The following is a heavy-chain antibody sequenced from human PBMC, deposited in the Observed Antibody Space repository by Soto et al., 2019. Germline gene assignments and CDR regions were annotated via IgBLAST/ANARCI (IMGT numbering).Heavy chain of an antibody. CDR3: ARGRGGIAAAGTGYFDY. CDR2: INHSGST. J-gene: IGHJ4*02. D-gene: IGHD6-13*01. V-gene: IGHV4-34*01. Sequence: SETLSLTCAVYGGSFSGYYWSWIRQPPGKGLEWIGEINHSGSTNYNPSLKSRVTISVDTSKNQFSLKLSSVTAADTAVYYCARGRGGIAAAGTGYFDYWGQGTLVTVYS. CDR1: GGSFSGYY.